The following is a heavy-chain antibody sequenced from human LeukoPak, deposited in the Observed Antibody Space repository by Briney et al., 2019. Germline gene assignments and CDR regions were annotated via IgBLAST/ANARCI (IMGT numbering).Heavy chain of an antibody. CDR3: ARDWRYYDSSGYR. Sequence: GGSLRLSCAASGFTFSSYSMTWVRQAPGKGLEWVSSISSSSSYIYYADSVKGRFTISRDNAKNSLYLQMNSLRAEDTAVYYCARDWRYYDSSGYRWGQGTLVTVSS. CDR2: ISSSSSYI. D-gene: IGHD3-22*01. V-gene: IGHV3-21*01. CDR1: GFTFSSYS. J-gene: IGHJ4*02.